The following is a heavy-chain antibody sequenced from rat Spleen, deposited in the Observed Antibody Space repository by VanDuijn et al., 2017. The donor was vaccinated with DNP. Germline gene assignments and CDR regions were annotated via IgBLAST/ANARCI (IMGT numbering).Heavy chain of an antibody. V-gene: IGHV5-29*01. D-gene: IGHD1-3*01. J-gene: IGHJ2*01. CDR3: ARHGRVTTVATYWYFDF. Sequence: EVQLVESGGGLVQPGRSLKLSCVASGFTFSNYWMTWIRQVPGKGLEWVATISYDGSSTYYRDSVKGRFTISRDNAKSTLYLQMDSLRSEDTATYYCARHGRVTTVATYWYFDFWGQGVMVTVSS. CDR2: ISYDGSST. CDR1: GFTFSNYW.